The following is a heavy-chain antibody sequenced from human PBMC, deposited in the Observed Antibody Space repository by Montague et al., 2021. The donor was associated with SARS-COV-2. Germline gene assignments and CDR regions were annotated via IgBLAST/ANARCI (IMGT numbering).Heavy chain of an antibody. V-gene: IGHV4-61*01. Sequence: SETLSLTCTVSGASVSSCSHYWIWIRQPPGKGLEFIGYIYYSGSSKYNPSLKSRVTISVDTSTNQVSLKVSSVTAADSAVYFCARGGGYSYGVDYWGQGTLVTVSS. D-gene: IGHD5-18*01. J-gene: IGHJ4*02. CDR2: IYYSGSS. CDR3: ARGGGYSYGVDY. CDR1: GASVSSCSHY.